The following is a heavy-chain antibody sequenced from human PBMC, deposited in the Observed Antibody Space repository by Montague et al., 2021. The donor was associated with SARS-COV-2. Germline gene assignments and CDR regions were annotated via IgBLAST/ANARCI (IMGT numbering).Heavy chain of an antibody. CDR2: INSNGGT. D-gene: IGHD3-10*01. V-gene: IGHV4-59*11. J-gene: IGHJ5*02. CDR3: ARATSVRGAVSRFDP. Sequence: SETLSLTCTVSGGSISSHFWSFIRQPPGKGLEWIGYINSNGGTNDNPSLRSRLTMSVDMSKNQFSLQLRSMTPADTAVYFCARATSVRGAVSRFDPWGQGILVTVSS. CDR1: GGSISSHF.